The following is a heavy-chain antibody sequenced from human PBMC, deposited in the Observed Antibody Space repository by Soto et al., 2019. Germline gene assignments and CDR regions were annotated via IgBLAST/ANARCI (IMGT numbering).Heavy chain of an antibody. J-gene: IGHJ4*02. CDR2: IYYSENT. CDR3: ATHPPYGPLDH. V-gene: IGHV4-59*04. CDR1: GGSVSSYY. D-gene: IGHD4-17*01. Sequence: SETLSLTCTVSGGSVSSYYWSWIRQSPGKGLEWIGNIYYSENTYYNPSLKSRVTISVDTSKNQFSLRLTSVTAADTAVYYCATHPPYGPLDHWGQGTLVTVSS.